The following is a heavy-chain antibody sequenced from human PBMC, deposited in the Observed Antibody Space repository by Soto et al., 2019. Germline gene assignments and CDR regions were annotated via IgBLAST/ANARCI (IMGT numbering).Heavy chain of an antibody. CDR3: ARAYGDSRYYYYGMDV. Sequence: GASVKVSCKASGYTFTSYGISWVRQAPGRGLEWMGWISAYNGNTNYAQKLQGRVTMTTDTSTSTAYMELRSLRSDDTAVYYCARAYGDSRYYYYGMDVWGQGTTVTVSS. CDR1: GYTFTSYG. D-gene: IGHD4-17*01. J-gene: IGHJ6*02. V-gene: IGHV1-18*01. CDR2: ISAYNGNT.